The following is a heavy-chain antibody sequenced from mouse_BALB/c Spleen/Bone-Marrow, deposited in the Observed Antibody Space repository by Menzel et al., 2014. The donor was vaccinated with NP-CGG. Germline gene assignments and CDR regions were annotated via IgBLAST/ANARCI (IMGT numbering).Heavy chain of an antibody. CDR3: ARAGYGSSYDWFAY. V-gene: IGHV1-67*01. J-gene: IGHJ3*01. D-gene: IGHD1-1*01. Sequence: QVQLKQSGPELVRPGVSVKISCKGSGYTFTDYAMHWVKQSHAKSLEWIGVISTYSGNTNYNQKFKGKATMTVDESSSTAYMELARLTSEDSAIYYCARAGYGSSYDWFAYWGQGTLVTVSA. CDR1: GYTFTDYA. CDR2: ISTYSGNT.